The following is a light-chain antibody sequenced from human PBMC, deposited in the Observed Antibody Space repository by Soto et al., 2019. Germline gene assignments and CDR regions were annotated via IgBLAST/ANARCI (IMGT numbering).Light chain of an antibody. J-gene: IGKJ1*01. Sequence: DIRVTQSPSTLSASLGDRVTITCRASQSPSRWVAWYQQKPGKAPKLLIYQASSLENGVPSRFSGSGSGTEVTLTISSLQPDDFATYYCQQYESRQGTFGQGTKVEIK. V-gene: IGKV1-5*03. CDR1: QSPSRW. CDR2: QAS. CDR3: QQYESRQGT.